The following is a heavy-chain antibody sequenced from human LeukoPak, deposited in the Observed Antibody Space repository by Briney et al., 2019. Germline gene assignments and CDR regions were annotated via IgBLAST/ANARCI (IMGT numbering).Heavy chain of an antibody. CDR1: GYTFTSYY. V-gene: IGHV1-46*01. D-gene: IGHD3-3*01. J-gene: IGHJ4*02. CDR3: ATVGGRYYDFWSGYY. Sequence: GASVKVSCKASGYTFTSYYMHWVRQAPGQGLEWMGIINPSGGSTSYAQKFQGRVTMTRDTSTSTVYMELSSLRSEDTAVYYCATVGGRYYDFWSGYYWGQGTLVTVSS. CDR2: INPSGGST.